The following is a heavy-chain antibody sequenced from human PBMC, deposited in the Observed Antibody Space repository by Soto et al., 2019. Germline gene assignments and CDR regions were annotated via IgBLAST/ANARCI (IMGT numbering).Heavy chain of an antibody. J-gene: IGHJ4*02. CDR2: IYYGGTT. Sequence: SETLSLTCDVSVEPMTGGYYWGWIRQSPGKGLEWIGSIYYGGTTYYNPSLRSRLAISIDTSKNQFSLRLSSVTAADKALYYCARGWYYFDFWGQGTLVTVYS. CDR1: VEPMTGGYY. CDR3: ARGWYYFDF. V-gene: IGHV4-38-2*01. D-gene: IGHD2-15*01.